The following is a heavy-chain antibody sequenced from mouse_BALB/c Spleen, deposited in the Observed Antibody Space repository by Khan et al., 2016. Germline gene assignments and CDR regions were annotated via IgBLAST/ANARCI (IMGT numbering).Heavy chain of an antibody. CDR1: GDSITSGY. V-gene: IGHV3-8*02. D-gene: IGHD3-1*01. CDR3: ARSPHRNAMGY. J-gene: IGHJ4*01. Sequence: EVKLLESGPSLVKPSQTLSLTCSVTGDSITSGYWNWIRKFPGNKFEYMGYISYSGSTYYNPSLKSRITITRDTSKKQYYLQLNSVTTEDTATYYCARSPHRNAMGYWGQGTSVTVSS. CDR2: ISYSGST.